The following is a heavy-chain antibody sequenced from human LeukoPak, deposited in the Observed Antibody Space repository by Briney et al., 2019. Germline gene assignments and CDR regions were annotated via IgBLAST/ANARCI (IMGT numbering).Heavy chain of an antibody. V-gene: IGHV1-18*01. CDR1: GYTFTSYG. D-gene: IGHD3-3*01. Sequence: GASVKVSCKASGYTFTSYGISWVRQAPGQGLEWMGWISAYNGNTNYAQKLQGRVTMTTDTSTSTAYMELRSLRSEDTAVYYCARGPELRFLEWLPNDAFDIWGQGTMVTVSS. CDR2: ISAYNGNT. CDR3: ARGPELRFLEWLPNDAFDI. J-gene: IGHJ3*02.